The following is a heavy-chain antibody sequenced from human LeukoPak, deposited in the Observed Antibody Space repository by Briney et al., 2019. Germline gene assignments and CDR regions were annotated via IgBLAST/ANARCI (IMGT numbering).Heavy chain of an antibody. CDR1: GFTFSSSG. D-gene: IGHD2-21*02. CDR3: AKDLAYCGGDCYPLYGMDV. J-gene: IGHJ6*02. Sequence: GRSLRLSCAASGFTFSSSGMHWVRQAPGKGLQLLAVISYDGSNKYYADSVKGRFTISRDNSKNTLYLQMNSLRAEDTAVYYCAKDLAYCGGDCYPLYGMDVWGQGTTVTVSS. CDR2: ISYDGSNK. V-gene: IGHV3-30*18.